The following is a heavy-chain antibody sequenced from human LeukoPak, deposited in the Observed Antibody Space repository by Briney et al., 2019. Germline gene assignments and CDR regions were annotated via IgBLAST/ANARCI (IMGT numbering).Heavy chain of an antibody. D-gene: IGHD5-12*01. CDR1: GYSFTSYG. Sequence: ASVKVSCKASGYSFTSYGISWVRQAPGQGLEWMGWINPNSGGTNYAQKFQGRVTMTRDTSISTAYMELSRLRSDDTAVYYCARDPEWLRPNWWFDPWGQGTLVTVSS. V-gene: IGHV1-2*02. CDR3: ARDPEWLRPNWWFDP. CDR2: INPNSGGT. J-gene: IGHJ5*02.